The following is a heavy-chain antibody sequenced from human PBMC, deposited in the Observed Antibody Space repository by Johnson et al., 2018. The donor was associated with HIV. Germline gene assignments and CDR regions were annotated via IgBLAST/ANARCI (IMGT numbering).Heavy chain of an antibody. V-gene: IGHV3-33*06. CDR1: GFSFSTYG. Sequence: VQLVESGGGVVQTGRSLRLSCASSGFSFSTYGMHWVRQAPGKGLEWVAIIWADGSNTYCADSVKGRFTISRDNSKNTLYLQMDSLRAKDTAVYYCAKHNGNSRYLYAFDIWGQGTMVTVSS. CDR3: AKHNGNSRYLYAFDI. D-gene: IGHD5-12*01. J-gene: IGHJ3*02. CDR2: IWADGSNT.